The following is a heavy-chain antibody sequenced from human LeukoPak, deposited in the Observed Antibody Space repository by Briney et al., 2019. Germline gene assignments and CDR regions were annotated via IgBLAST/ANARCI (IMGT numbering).Heavy chain of an antibody. CDR1: GFTFSSYA. CDR2: IIATGGST. J-gene: IGHJ3*02. V-gene: IGHV3-23*01. CDR3: AKGKTSGWDQDAFDI. Sequence: GVSLRLSCAAAGFTFSSYAMSWVRQAPGKGLEWVSRIIATGGSTYYADSVKGRFAISRDNSKNTLYLQLNSLRVEDTAVYYCAKGKTSGWDQDAFDIWGQGTMVTVSS. D-gene: IGHD6-19*01.